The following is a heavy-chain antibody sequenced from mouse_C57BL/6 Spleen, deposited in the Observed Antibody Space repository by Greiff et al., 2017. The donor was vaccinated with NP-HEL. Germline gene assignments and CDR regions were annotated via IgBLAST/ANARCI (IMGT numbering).Heavy chain of an antibody. D-gene: IGHD2-4*01. Sequence: EVQLQQSGPELVKPGASVKISCKASGYSFTGYYMNWVKQSPEKSLEWIGEINPSTGGTTYNQKFKAKATLTVDKSSSTAYMQLKSLTSEDSAVYYCANGYDSYFDYWGQGTTLTVSS. CDR2: INPSTGGT. CDR1: GYSFTGYY. J-gene: IGHJ2*01. CDR3: ANGYDSYFDY. V-gene: IGHV1-42*01.